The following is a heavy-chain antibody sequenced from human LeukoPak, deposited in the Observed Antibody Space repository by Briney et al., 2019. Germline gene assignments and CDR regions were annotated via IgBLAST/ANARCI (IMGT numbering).Heavy chain of an antibody. Sequence: GGSLRLSCAASGFTFSSYWMSWVRQAPGKGLEWVANIKQDGSEKYYVDSVKGRFTMSRDNAKNSLYLQMNSLRAEDTAVYHCATQQYGLFAYWGQGTLVTVSS. J-gene: IGHJ4*02. CDR2: IKQDGSEK. D-gene: IGHD6-13*01. CDR1: GFTFSSYW. V-gene: IGHV3-7*01. CDR3: ATQQYGLFAY.